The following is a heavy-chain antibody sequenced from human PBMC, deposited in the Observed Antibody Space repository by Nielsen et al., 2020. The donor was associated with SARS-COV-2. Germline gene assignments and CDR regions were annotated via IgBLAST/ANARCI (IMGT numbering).Heavy chain of an antibody. D-gene: IGHD3-10*01. Sequence: GGSLRLSCAASGFTFSSYGMHWVRQAPGKGLEWVAVIWYDGSNKYYADSVKGRFTISRDNSKNTLYLQMNSLRAEDTAVYYCAGSQGRPYYFDYWGQGTLVTVSS. CDR2: IWYDGSNK. J-gene: IGHJ4*02. CDR3: AGSQGRPYYFDY. V-gene: IGHV3-33*01. CDR1: GFTFSSYG.